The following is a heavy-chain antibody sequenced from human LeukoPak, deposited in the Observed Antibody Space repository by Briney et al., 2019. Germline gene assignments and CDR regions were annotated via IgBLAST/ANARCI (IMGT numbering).Heavy chain of an antibody. D-gene: IGHD1-26*01. CDR1: GGSISTYY. V-gene: IGHV4-4*07. Sequence: SETLSLTCTVSGGSISTYYWSWIRQPAGKGLEWIGRIYSGGSTNYNPSLKSRVTMSVDRSKNQFSLKLSSVTAADTAVYYCARRMRRIVGATVAFDIWGQGTMVTVSS. CDR2: IYSGGST. CDR3: ARRMRRIVGATVAFDI. J-gene: IGHJ3*02.